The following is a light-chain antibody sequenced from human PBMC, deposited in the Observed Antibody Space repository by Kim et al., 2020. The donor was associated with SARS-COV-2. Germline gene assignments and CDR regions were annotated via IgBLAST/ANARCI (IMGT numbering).Light chain of an antibody. CDR1: QGISNY. V-gene: IGKV1-27*01. CDR3: HKYNSAPYT. J-gene: IGKJ2*01. Sequence: SASVGDRVTIACRASQGISNYLAWYQQKPGKVPKLLIYGASTLQSGVPSRFSGSGSGTDFTLTLSSLQPEDVATYYCHKYNSAPYTFGQGTKLEI. CDR2: GAS.